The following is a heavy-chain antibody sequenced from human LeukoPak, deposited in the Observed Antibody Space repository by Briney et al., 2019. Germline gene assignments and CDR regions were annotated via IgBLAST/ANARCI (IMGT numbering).Heavy chain of an antibody. V-gene: IGHV3-11*01. CDR3: ARDGQRELLSNYYGMDV. CDR1: GFTFSDYY. J-gene: IGHJ6*02. Sequence: PGGSLRLSCAASGFTFSDYYMSWIRQAPGKGLEWVSYISNSGSTKYYADSVKGRFTISRDNAKNSLYLQMNSLRAEDTAVYYCARDGQRELLSNYYGMDVWGQGTTVTVSS. CDR2: ISNSGSTK. D-gene: IGHD1-26*01.